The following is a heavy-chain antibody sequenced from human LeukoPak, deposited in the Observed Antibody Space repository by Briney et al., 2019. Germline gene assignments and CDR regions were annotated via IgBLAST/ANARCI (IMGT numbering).Heavy chain of an antibody. CDR1: GGTFSSYA. J-gene: IGHJ3*02. Sequence: SVKVSCKASGGTFSSYAISWVRQAPGQGLEWMGRVIPIFGIANYAQKFQGRVTITADKSTSTAYMELSSLRSEDTAVYYCARSSRTTDDAFDIWGQGTMVTVSS. D-gene: IGHD1-1*01. V-gene: IGHV1-69*04. CDR2: VIPIFGIA. CDR3: ARSSRTTDDAFDI.